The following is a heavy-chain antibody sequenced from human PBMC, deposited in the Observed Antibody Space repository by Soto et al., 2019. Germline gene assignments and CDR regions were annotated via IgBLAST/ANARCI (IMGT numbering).Heavy chain of an antibody. J-gene: IGHJ4*02. CDR2: ISYDGSNK. CDR1: GFTFSSYG. D-gene: IGHD3-3*01. CDR3: AKEVGYYDFWSGPPPESYFDY. V-gene: IGHV3-30*18. Sequence: PGGSLRLSCAASGFTFSSYGMHWVRQAPGKGLEWVAVISYDGSNKYYADSVKGRFTISRDNSKNTLYLQMNSLRAEDTAVYYCAKEVGYYDFWSGPPPESYFDYWGQGTLVTVSS.